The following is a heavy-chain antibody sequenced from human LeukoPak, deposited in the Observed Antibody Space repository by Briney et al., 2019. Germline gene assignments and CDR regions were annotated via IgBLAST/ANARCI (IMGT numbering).Heavy chain of an antibody. J-gene: IGHJ4*02. CDR2: IRPSNGNR. CDR1: GYDFSTYG. CDR3: ARAFSASKSCDY. V-gene: IGHV1-18*01. D-gene: IGHD6-19*01. Sequence: ASVKVSCRTSGYDFSTYGITWVRQAPGQGLEYMGWIRPSNGNRNYAQKVQDRVTLTTDTSTSTVYMELRSLRSDDTAVYYCARAFSASKSCDYWGQGTLVAVSS.